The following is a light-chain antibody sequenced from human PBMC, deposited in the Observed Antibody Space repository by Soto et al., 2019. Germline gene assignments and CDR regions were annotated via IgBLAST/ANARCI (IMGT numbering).Light chain of an antibody. CDR3: HQYGSSQT. CDR2: GAS. Sequence: EVVMTQSPATLSVSPGERATVSCRASHSVGSLLAWYQQKPGQPPRLLIYGASTRATGIPDRFSGSGSGTDFTLTISRLEPEDFAVYYCHQYGSSQTFGQGTRLEIK. CDR1: HSVGSL. V-gene: IGKV3-20*01. J-gene: IGKJ5*01.